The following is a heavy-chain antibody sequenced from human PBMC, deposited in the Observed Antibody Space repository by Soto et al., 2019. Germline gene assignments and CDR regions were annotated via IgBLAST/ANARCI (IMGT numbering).Heavy chain of an antibody. J-gene: IGHJ4*02. D-gene: IGHD3-10*01. CDR1: EFTVSSNY. CDR2: SYSGVST. Sequence: EVQLVESGGGLIQPGESLRLSCAASEFTVSSNYMRWVRQAPGKGLEWVSVSYSGVSTYYADSVKGRFTISRDNSKNTLYLQMNSLRAEGTAVYYCAYTIYGSGSYSDSWGQGTLVTVSS. CDR3: AYTIYGSGSYSDS. V-gene: IGHV3-53*01.